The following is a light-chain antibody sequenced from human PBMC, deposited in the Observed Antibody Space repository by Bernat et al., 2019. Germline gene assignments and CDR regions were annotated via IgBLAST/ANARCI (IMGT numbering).Light chain of an antibody. CDR1: SNNVGNEG. V-gene: IGLV10-54*04. J-gene: IGLJ3*02. CDR3: SAWDSSHNAWV. CDR2: RNN. Sequence: QAGLTQPPSVSKGLRQIATLTCTGNSNNVGNEGAAWLQQHQGHPPKLLSYRNNNRPSGISERFSASRSGNTASLTITGLQPEDEADYYCSAWDSSHNAWVFGRGTKLTVL.